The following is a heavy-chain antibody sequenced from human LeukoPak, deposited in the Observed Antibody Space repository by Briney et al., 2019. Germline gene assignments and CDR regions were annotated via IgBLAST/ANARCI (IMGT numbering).Heavy chain of an antibody. CDR3: ARVLATLTTHWFDP. CDR1: GYTFTSCG. J-gene: IGHJ5*02. D-gene: IGHD7-27*01. CDR2: ISAYNGNT. V-gene: IGHV1-18*01. Sequence: AAGKVSCKASGYTFTSCGFGWVRQAPGQGLEWMGGISAYNGNTNYAQKLQGRVTMTTDTSTSTAYMELRSLRSDDTAVYYCARVLATLTTHWFDPWGQGTLVTVSS.